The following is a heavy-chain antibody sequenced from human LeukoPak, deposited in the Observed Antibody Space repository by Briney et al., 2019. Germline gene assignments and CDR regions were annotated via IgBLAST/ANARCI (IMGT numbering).Heavy chain of an antibody. D-gene: IGHD5-12*01. CDR3: WAIVTTIRLDF. CDR2: VSHSGSI. CDR1: GGSISSSSYS. Sequence: PSETLSLTCTVSGGSISSSSYSWGWIRQPPGKGLEWIGSVSHSGSINYDPSLKNRVTISVDTSKNQFSLKLSSVTAADTAVYYCWAIVTTIRLDFWGQGTLVTVSS. J-gene: IGHJ4*02. V-gene: IGHV4-39*01.